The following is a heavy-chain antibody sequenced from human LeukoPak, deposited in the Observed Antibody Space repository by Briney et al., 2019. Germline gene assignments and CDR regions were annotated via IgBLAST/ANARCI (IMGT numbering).Heavy chain of an antibody. V-gene: IGHV3-30-3*01. D-gene: IGHD2-2*01. CDR3: ARSDSYCSSTSCYPFYYYYYYMDV. CDR2: ISYDGSNK. J-gene: IGHJ6*03. Sequence: GRSLRLSCAASGFTFSSYAMHWVRQAPGKGLEWVAVISYDGSNKYYADSVKGRFTISRDNSKNTLYLQMNSLRAEDTAVYYCARSDSYCSSTSCYPFYYYYYYMDVWGKGTTVTVSS. CDR1: GFTFSSYA.